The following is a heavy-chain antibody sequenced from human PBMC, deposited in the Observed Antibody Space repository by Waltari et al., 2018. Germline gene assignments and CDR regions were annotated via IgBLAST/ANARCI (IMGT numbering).Heavy chain of an antibody. CDR2: VSGSGATP. J-gene: IGHJ4*02. CDR1: GFSFMGYA. D-gene: IGHD3-16*02. Sequence: EVQLLESAGGLVQPGGALRLSGAASGFSFMGYAMGGFRQAPGEGLEWVASVSGSGATPFYADSVKGRFTIVRDNSRDTVYLQMNSLRVDDSAVYYCAKGSRGYTNYFFDYWGQGALVTVSS. V-gene: IGHV3-23*01. CDR3: AKGSRGYTNYFFDY.